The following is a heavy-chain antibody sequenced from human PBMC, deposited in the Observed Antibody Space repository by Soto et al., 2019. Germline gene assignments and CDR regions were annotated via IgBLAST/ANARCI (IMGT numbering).Heavy chain of an antibody. Sequence: QVQLVQSGAEVKKPGSSVKVSCKASGGTFSNLAFSWVRQAPGQGLEWMGGIIILFETPNYAQRFQGRLTITADDSTSTVYMELSSLTSEDTAVYYCATDEIGAMSTIGYSHYWGQGTRVTVSS. CDR2: IIILFETP. D-gene: IGHD1-1*01. CDR1: GGTFSNLA. V-gene: IGHV1-69*01. CDR3: ATDEIGAMSTIGYSHY. J-gene: IGHJ4*02.